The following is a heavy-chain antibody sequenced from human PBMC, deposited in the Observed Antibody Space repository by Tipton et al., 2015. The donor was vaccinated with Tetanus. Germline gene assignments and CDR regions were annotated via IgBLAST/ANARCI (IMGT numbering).Heavy chain of an antibody. Sequence: VQLVQSGGGLIRPGGSLTLSCAASGFAVSDKYINWVRQAPGKGLEWVSLIYGGGVTYYADSVKGRFTISRDNSKNTVYLQMSSLRAEDTAVYYCARQWDSIGLSAFDIWGQGTMVTVSS. CDR2: IYGGGVT. CDR1: GFAVSDKY. CDR3: ARQWDSIGLSAFDI. V-gene: IGHV3-53*01. J-gene: IGHJ3*02. D-gene: IGHD3-22*01.